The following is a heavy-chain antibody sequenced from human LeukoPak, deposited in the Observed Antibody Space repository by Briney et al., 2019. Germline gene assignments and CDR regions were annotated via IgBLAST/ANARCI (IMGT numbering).Heavy chain of an antibody. V-gene: IGHV4-59*10. J-gene: IGHJ4*02. Sequence: SETLSLTCAVYGASFSGHYVSWIRQPPGKGLEWIGRFHTSGSSNYNPSLKSRVTMSVDTSKNQISLNLTSVTAADTAVYYCAREGGGMRMLDYWGQGTLVTVSS. D-gene: IGHD4-23*01. CDR2: FHTSGSS. CDR3: AREGGGMRMLDY. CDR1: GASFSGHY.